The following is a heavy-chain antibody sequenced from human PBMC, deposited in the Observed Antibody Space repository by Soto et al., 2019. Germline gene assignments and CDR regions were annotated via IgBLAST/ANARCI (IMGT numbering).Heavy chain of an antibody. D-gene: IGHD1-7*01. V-gene: IGHV4-34*01. CDR3: ARGGTTHYYYYMDV. CDR1: GGSFSGYY. Sequence: QVQLQQWGAGLLKPSETLSLTCAVYGGSFSGYYWSWIRQPPGKGLEWIGEINHSGSTNYNPSLKRRFTISVDTSKNQFSLKLSSVTAADTAVYYCARGGTTHYYYYMDVWGKGTTVTVSS. CDR2: INHSGST. J-gene: IGHJ6*03.